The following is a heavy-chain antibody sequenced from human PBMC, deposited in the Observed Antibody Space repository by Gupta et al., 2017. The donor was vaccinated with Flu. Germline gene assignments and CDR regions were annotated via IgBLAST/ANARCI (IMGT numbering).Heavy chain of an antibody. CDR3: AKRRTWGYPSINY. J-gene: IGHJ4*02. V-gene: IGHV4-59*04. Sequence: VHQSAGKVHEYIGYAYYNGRTIDNPSHRSRVAISIDTSKNQFSLTLTSVTAADAALYYCAKRRTWGYPSINYWGQGTLVTVSS. D-gene: IGHD3-3*02. CDR2: AYYNGRT.